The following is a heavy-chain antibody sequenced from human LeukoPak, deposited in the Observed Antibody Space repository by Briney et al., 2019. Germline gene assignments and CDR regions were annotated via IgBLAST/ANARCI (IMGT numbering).Heavy chain of an antibody. CDR1: GFTFNNYW. D-gene: IGHD3-16*01. CDR2: VKQDGSDK. J-gene: IGHJ6*03. CDR3: ARVGTYDTPDSHYRYMDV. V-gene: IGHV3-7*01. Sequence: GGSLRLSCVASGFTFNNYWMTWVRQAPGKGLEWVANVKQDGSDKYYVDSVKGRFTISRDNAKNSLYLQLDSLRAEDTAVYYCARVGTYDTPDSHYRYMDVWGKGTTVTVSS.